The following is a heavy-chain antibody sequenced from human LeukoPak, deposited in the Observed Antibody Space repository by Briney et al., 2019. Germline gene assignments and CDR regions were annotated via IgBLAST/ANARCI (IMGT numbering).Heavy chain of an antibody. V-gene: IGHV4-34*01. CDR1: GGSFIGYY. D-gene: IGHD3-3*01. Sequence: SETLSLTCAVYGGSFIGYYWSWIRQPPGKGLEWIGEINHSGGANYNPSLKSRVTIPADTSKSQFSLKLGSVTAADTAVYYCARVPLRFLEPFDYWGQGTLVTVSS. CDR2: INHSGGA. CDR3: ARVPLRFLEPFDY. J-gene: IGHJ4*02.